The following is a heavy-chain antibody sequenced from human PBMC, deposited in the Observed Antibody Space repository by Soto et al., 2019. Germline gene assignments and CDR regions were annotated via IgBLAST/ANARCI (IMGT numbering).Heavy chain of an antibody. D-gene: IGHD4-4*01. CDR1: GGSISSGDYY. CDR2: IYYSGST. Sequence: SETLSLTCTVSGGSISSGDYYWSWIRQPPGKGLEWIGYIYYSGSTYYNPSLKSRVTISVDTSKNQFSLKLSSVTAADTAVYYCARGRDYSNLVGYWGKGTLVTVSS. V-gene: IGHV4-30-4*01. J-gene: IGHJ4*02. CDR3: ARGRDYSNLVGY.